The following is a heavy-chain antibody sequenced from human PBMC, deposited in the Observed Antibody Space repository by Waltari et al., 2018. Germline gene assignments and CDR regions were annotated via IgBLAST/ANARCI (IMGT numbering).Heavy chain of an antibody. CDR2: MSYTGAT. V-gene: IGHV4-39*01. CDR3: ATYIGASVGTTAFDV. J-gene: IGHJ3*01. Sequence: WCGQPAGQGLEWIVTMSYTGATYSSPSLDSRVTVSRDTSKNQLSLKLVSVTAADTAVYYCATYIGASVGTTAFDVWGQGTMVTVSS. D-gene: IGHD1-1*01.